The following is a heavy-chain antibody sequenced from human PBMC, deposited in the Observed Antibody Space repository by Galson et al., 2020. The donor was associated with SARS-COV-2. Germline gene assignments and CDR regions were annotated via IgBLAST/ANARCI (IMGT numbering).Heavy chain of an antibody. CDR2: MTKSGDSI. CDR1: GFTLSNNY. CDR3: ARAGEGYNNFDY. J-gene: IGHJ4*02. Sequence: GESLKISCTASGFTLSNNYMSWIRQAPGKGLEWISYMTKSGDSIYYADSVKGRFTTSRDSALNSLFLQMNSLRADDSAMYYCARAGEGYNNFDYWGRGTLVTVSS. V-gene: IGHV3-11*01. D-gene: IGHD1-1*01.